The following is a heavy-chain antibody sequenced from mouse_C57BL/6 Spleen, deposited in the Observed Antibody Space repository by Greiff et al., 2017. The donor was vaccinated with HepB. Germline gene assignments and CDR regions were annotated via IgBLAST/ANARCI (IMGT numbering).Heavy chain of an antibody. CDR2: IYPGDGDT. V-gene: IGHV1-80*01. D-gene: IGHD1-1*01. Sequence: QVQLQQSGAELVKPGASVKISCKASGYAFSSYWMNWVKQRPGKGLEWIGQIYPGDGDTNYNGKFKGKATLTADKSSSTAYMQLSSLTSEDSAVYFCAICPLYYYGSGGFAYWGQGTLVTVSA. CDR1: GYAFSSYW. CDR3: AICPLYYYGSGGFAY. J-gene: IGHJ3*01.